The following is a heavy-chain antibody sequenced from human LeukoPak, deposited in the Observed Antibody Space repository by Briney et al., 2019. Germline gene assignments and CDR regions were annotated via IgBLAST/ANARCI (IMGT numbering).Heavy chain of an antibody. Sequence: SETLSLTCTVSGGSISSYYWSWIRQPPGKGLEWIGSIYHSGSTYYNPSLKSRITTSVDTSKNQFSLKLSSVTAADTAVYYCARDYGGHDYWGQGTLVTVSS. CDR3: ARDYGGHDY. J-gene: IGHJ4*02. CDR2: IYHSGST. CDR1: GGSISSYY. D-gene: IGHD4-23*01. V-gene: IGHV4-59*04.